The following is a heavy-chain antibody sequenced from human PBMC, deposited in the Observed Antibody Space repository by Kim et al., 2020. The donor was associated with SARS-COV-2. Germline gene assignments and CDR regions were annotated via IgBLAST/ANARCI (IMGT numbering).Heavy chain of an antibody. CDR1: GFTFSSYS. CDR3: ASAREYCDYAGGGYYYYGMDV. CDR2: ISSSSSYI. Sequence: GGSLRLSCAASGFTFSSYSMNWVRQAPGKGLEWVSSISSSSSYIYYADSVKGRFTISRDNAKNSLYLQMNSLRAEDTAVYYCASAREYCDYAGGGYYYYGMDVWGQGTTFTASS. J-gene: IGHJ6*02. D-gene: IGHD4-17*01. V-gene: IGHV3-21*01.